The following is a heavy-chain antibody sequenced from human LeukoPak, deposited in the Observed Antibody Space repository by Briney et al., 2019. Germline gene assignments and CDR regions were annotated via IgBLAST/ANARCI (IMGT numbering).Heavy chain of an antibody. CDR1: GFIFSDYS. CDR3: ARQAVARPFDL. J-gene: IGHJ3*01. V-gene: IGHV3-21*03. Sequence: GGSLRLSCVASGFIFSDYSMDWVRQAPGKGLEWVSSISSSSAYIFYSDSVKGRFTISRDNAQNSLYLQMNSLRAGDTAVYYCARQAVARPFDLWGQGTMVAVSS. CDR2: ISSSSAYI.